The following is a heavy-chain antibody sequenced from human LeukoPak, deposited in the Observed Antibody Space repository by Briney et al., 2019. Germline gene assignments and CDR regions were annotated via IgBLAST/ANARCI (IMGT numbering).Heavy chain of an antibody. CDR2: IYYNGIS. CDR1: GGSISGYY. Sequence: SETLSLTCTVSGGSISGYYWSWIRQPPGKGLEWIAYIYYNGISNYNPSLKSRVIISVDSSKNQFSLKLTSVTAADTAVYYCAKLLTGTGPTMDVWGQGTTVTVSS. D-gene: IGHD1-20*01. CDR3: AKLLTGTGPTMDV. J-gene: IGHJ6*02. V-gene: IGHV4-59*01.